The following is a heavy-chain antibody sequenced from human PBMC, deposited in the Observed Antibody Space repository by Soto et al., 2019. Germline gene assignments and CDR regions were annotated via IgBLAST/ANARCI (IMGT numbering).Heavy chain of an antibody. CDR2: ISGSGGST. Sequence: GGSLRLSCAASGFTFSSYAMSWVRQAPGKGLEWVSAISGSGGSTYFADSVKGRLTISRDNSNNTLYLQMNSLRAEDTAVYFCAKELLAYCGGDCHGAFDIWGQGTMVTVS. CDR1: GFTFSSYA. CDR3: AKELLAYCGGDCHGAFDI. J-gene: IGHJ3*02. V-gene: IGHV3-23*01. D-gene: IGHD2-21*01.